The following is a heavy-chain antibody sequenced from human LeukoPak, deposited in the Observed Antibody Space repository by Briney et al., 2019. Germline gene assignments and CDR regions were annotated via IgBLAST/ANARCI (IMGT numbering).Heavy chain of an antibody. CDR1: GFSFSSFG. CDR3: ARSTWCGGDCYPDY. J-gene: IGHJ4*02. CDR2: IWYDGGNK. D-gene: IGHD2-21*02. Sequence: PGRSLRLSCAASGFSFSSFGMHWVRQAPGKGLEWVALIWYDGGNKYYADSVRGRFTISRDNSKNTLYLQMNSLRAEDTAVYYCARSTWCGGDCYPDYWGQGTLVTVSS. V-gene: IGHV3-33*01.